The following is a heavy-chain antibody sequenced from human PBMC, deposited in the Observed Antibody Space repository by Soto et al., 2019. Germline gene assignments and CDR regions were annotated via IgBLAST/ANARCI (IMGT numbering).Heavy chain of an antibody. CDR2: IDPSDSYT. J-gene: IGHJ5*02. CDR1: GYSFTSYW. D-gene: IGHD3-16*02. Sequence: PGESLKISCKGSGYSFTSYWISWVRQMPGKGLEWMGRIDPSDSYTNYSPSFQGHVTISADKSISTAYLQWSSLKTSDTAMYYCARQDFQARGVISQFGPWGQGTVVTVSS. V-gene: IGHV5-10-1*01. CDR3: ARQDFQARGVISQFGP.